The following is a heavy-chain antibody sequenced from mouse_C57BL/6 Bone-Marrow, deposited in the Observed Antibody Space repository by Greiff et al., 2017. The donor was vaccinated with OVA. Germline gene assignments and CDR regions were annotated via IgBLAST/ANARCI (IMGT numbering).Heavy chain of an antibody. Sequence: QVQLQQPGAELVKPGASVKLSYKASGYTFTSYWMQWVKQRPGQGLEWIGEIDPSDSYTNYNQKFKGKATLTVDTSSSTAYMQLSSLTSEDSAVYYCARDYYGSSWNWFAYWGQGTLVTVSA. CDR3: ARDYYGSSWNWFAY. CDR2: IDPSDSYT. J-gene: IGHJ3*01. D-gene: IGHD1-1*01. CDR1: GYTFTSYW. V-gene: IGHV1-50*01.